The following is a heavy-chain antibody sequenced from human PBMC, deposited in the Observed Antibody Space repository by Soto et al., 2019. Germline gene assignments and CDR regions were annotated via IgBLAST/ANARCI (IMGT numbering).Heavy chain of an antibody. Sequence: SETLSLTCTFSCDSLISSSYYWGWIRQPPGKGLEWIGSFYYSGTTYYNPSLKSRVAISVDTSKNQLSLKLNSVTAADTAVYYCARPNYSSSSALYDYWGQGTLVTVSS. J-gene: IGHJ4*02. D-gene: IGHD6-6*01. CDR2: FYYSGTT. CDR3: ARPNYSSSSALYDY. CDR1: CDSLISSSYY. V-gene: IGHV4-39*01.